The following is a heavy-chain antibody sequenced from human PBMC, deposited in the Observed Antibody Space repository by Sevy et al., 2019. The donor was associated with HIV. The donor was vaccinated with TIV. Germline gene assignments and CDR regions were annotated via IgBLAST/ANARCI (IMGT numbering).Heavy chain of an antibody. CDR1: GFIFSDHY. D-gene: IGHD6-13*01. V-gene: IGHV3-72*01. CDR2: IRNKADSYTT. CDR3: ATHAGIAAAGSVFDY. Sequence: GGSLRLSCAASGFIFSDHYMEWVRQAPGKGLEWVGRIRNKADSYTTEYAASVKGRFTISRDDSKNSLYLLMNSLKTEDTAVYYCATHAGIAAAGSVFDYWGQGTLVTVSS. J-gene: IGHJ4*02.